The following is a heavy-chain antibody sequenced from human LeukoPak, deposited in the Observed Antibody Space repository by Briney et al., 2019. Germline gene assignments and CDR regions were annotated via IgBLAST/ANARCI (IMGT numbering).Heavy chain of an antibody. J-gene: IGHJ4*02. V-gene: IGHV3-11*06. CDR1: GGSISSSS. Sequence: LSLTCTVSGGSISSSSYYWGWIRQPPGKGLEWISYISSSSSATYYADSVKGRFTISRDNANNSLYLQMNSLRAEDTAVYYCARELTAMATLDYWGQGTLVTVSS. D-gene: IGHD5-18*01. CDR2: ISSSSSAT. CDR3: ARELTAMATLDY.